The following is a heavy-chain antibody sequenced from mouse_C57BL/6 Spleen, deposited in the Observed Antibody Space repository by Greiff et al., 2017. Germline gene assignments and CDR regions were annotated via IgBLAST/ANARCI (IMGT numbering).Heavy chain of an antibody. CDR1: GYTFTDYY. D-gene: IGHD2-9*01. J-gene: IGHJ4*01. CDR3: ARTYYGSLYAMDY. V-gene: IGHV1-26*01. Sequence: EVQLQQSGPELVKPGASVKISCKASGYTFTDYYMNWVKQSHGKSLEWIGDINPNNGGTSYNQKFKGKATLTVDKSSSTAYMELRSLTSEDSAVDYCARTYYGSLYAMDYWGQGTSVTVSS. CDR2: INPNNGGT.